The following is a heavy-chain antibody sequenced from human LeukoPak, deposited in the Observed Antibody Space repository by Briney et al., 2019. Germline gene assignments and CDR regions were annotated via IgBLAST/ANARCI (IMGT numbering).Heavy chain of an antibody. CDR3: ARVRDLWFGDFDY. CDR1: GFTFTAYY. J-gene: IGHJ4*02. Sequence: GASVTVSCKASGFTFTAYYMHWVRQAPGQGLEWMGWINPNSGGTNYAQKFQGRVTMTRDTSISTAYMELSRLRSDDTAVYYCARVRDLWFGDFDYWGQGTLVTVSS. V-gene: IGHV1-2*02. CDR2: INPNSGGT. D-gene: IGHD3-10*01.